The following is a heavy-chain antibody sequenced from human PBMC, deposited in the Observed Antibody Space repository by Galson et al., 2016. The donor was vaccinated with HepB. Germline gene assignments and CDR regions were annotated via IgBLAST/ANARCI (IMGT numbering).Heavy chain of an antibody. CDR2: FYSSDGRT. J-gene: IGHJ4*02. D-gene: IGHD4-17*01. CDR1: GFTVSSNN. V-gene: IGHV3-53*01. CDR3: ARAAGDYGNDGFPNFDY. Sequence: SLRLSCAASGFTVSSNNMDWVRQAPGKGLEWVSVFYSSDGRTYYADSVKGRFTISRDNSKNTLFLQMNSLRDEDTAVYFCARAAGDYGNDGFPNFDYWGQGTLATVSS.